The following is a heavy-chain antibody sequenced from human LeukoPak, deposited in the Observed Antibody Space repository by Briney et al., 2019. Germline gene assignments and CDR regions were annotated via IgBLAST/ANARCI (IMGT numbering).Heavy chain of an antibody. Sequence: GGSLRLSCAASGFTVSRNYMTWVRQARGKGLEWVSAIYSDGSTYYADSVKGRFTISRDNSKNTLYLQLNSLRAEDTAVYYCARGLRLGELSSPHFDCWGQGTQVTVSS. CDR3: ARGLRLGELSSPHFDC. CDR2: IYSDGST. V-gene: IGHV3-53*01. CDR1: GFTVSRNY. J-gene: IGHJ4*02. D-gene: IGHD3-16*02.